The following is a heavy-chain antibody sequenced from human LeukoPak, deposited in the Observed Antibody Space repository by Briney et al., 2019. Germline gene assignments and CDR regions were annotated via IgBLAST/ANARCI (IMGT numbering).Heavy chain of an antibody. V-gene: IGHV3-30*02. Sequence: PGGSLRLSCAASGFTFSSYWMSWVRQAPGKGLEWVAFIRFDGIDKSYRDSVKGRFTISRDDSRNTLYLQMNTLRAEDTAVYFCANLYDDYWGQGTLVTVPS. J-gene: IGHJ4*02. CDR1: GFTFSSYW. D-gene: IGHD5/OR15-5a*01. CDR3: ANLYDDY. CDR2: IRFDGIDK.